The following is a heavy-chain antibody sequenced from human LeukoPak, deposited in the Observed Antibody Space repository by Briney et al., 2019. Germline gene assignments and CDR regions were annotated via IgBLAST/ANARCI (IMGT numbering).Heavy chain of an antibody. CDR3: AKVDNWKYAHHDF. CDR1: GFTFNDAW. CDR2: IKSKTDGGTT. Sequence: KSGGSLRLSCAASGFTFNDAWMSWVRQAPGKGLEWVGRIKSKTDGGTTDYAAPVEGRFTISRDDSKNTLFLQMNSLRDDDTAVYYCAKVDNWKYAHHDFWGQGTLVTVSS. V-gene: IGHV3-15*01. D-gene: IGHD1-1*01. J-gene: IGHJ4*02.